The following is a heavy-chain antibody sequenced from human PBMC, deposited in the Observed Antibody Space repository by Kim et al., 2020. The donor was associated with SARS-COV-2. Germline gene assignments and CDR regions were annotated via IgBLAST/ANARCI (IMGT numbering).Heavy chain of an antibody. V-gene: IGHV3-30*18. J-gene: IGHJ3*02. D-gene: IGHD1-26*01. CDR3: AKAITGATTGNGFDI. CDR1: GFTFSSYG. Sequence: GGSLRLSCAASGFTFSSYGMHWVRQAPGKGLEWVAVISYDGSNKYYADSVKGRFTISRDNSKNTLYLQMNSLRAEDTAVYYCAKAITGATTGNGFDICGQGTMVTVSS. CDR2: ISYDGSNK.